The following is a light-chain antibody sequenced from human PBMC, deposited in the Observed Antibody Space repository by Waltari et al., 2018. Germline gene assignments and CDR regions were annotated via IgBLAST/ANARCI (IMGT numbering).Light chain of an antibody. J-gene: IGKJ1*01. V-gene: IGKV3-15*01. CDR3: QQYNNWPPIWT. CDR1: QSGSSN. Sequence: EIVMTQSPATLSVSPGESATLSCRASQSGSSNLAWYQQKPGQAPRLLIYGASTRATGIPARFSGSGSGTEFTLTISSLQSEDFAVYYCQQYNNWPPIWTFGQGTKVEIK. CDR2: GAS.